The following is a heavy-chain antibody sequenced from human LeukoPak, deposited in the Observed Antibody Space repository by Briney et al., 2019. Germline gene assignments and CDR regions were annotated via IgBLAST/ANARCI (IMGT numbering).Heavy chain of an antibody. CDR3: ARDRGITIFGVVIRGNWFDP. Sequence: ASVKVSCKASGGTFSSYAISWVRQAPGQGLEWMGWISAYNGNTNYAQKLQGRVTMTTDTSTSTAYMELRSLRSDDTAVYYCARDRGITIFGVVIRGNWFDPWGQGTLVTVSS. CDR2: ISAYNGNT. J-gene: IGHJ5*02. CDR1: GGTFSSYA. V-gene: IGHV1-18*01. D-gene: IGHD3-3*01.